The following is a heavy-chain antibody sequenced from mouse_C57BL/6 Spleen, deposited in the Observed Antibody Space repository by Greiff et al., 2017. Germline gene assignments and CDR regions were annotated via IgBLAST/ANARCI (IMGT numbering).Heavy chain of an antibody. Sequence: VQLQQSVAELVRPGASVKLSCTASGFNIKNTYMHWVKQRPEQGLEWIGRIDPANGSTKSAPKFKGKATLTADTSSNTAYLQLSSLTSADAAIEYCARIPAYYYGSSSGFDYWGQGTTLTVSS. CDR2: IDPANGST. D-gene: IGHD1-1*01. CDR3: ARIPAYYYGSSSGFDY. CDR1: GFNIKNTY. J-gene: IGHJ2*01. V-gene: IGHV14-3*01.